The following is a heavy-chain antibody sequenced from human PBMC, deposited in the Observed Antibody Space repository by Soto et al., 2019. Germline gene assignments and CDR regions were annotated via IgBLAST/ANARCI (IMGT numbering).Heavy chain of an antibody. V-gene: IGHV3-23*01. Sequence: EVQLLESGGGLVQPGGSLRLSCAASGFTFSSYAMSWVRQAPGKGLEWVSAISGSGGSTYYADSVKGRFTISRDNSKNTLYLQMNSLRAEDTAVYSCAKKVIGRAVLRFLEWLGDVWGKGTTVTVSS. D-gene: IGHD3-3*01. CDR2: ISGSGGST. J-gene: IGHJ6*04. CDR1: GFTFSSYA. CDR3: AKKVIGRAVLRFLEWLGDV.